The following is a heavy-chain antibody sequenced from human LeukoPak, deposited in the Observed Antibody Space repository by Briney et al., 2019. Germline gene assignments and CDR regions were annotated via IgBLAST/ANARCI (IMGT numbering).Heavy chain of an antibody. J-gene: IGHJ4*02. CDR1: GFTFSTSW. Sequence: GGSLRLSCVASGFTFSTSWVTWVRQAPGKGLEWVANIDKHGSGKYYVDSVKGRFAISRDYASNSVFLQMNSLRAEDTAVYYCARVGASGIQLWLQDYWGQGTLVTVSS. CDR2: IDKHGSGK. D-gene: IGHD5-18*01. CDR3: ARVGASGIQLWLQDY. V-gene: IGHV3-7*01.